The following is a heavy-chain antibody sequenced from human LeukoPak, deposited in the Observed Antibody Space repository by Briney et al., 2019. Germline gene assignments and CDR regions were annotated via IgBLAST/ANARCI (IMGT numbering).Heavy chain of an antibody. J-gene: IGHJ5*02. CDR1: GFTFDDYG. V-gene: IGHV3-20*04. Sequence: GGSLRLSCAASGFTFDDYGMSWVRQAPGKGLEWVSGINWNGGSTGYADSVKGRFTISRDNSKNTLYLQMNSLRAEDTAVYYCARGFSDNDGDWFDPWGQGTLVTVSS. CDR2: INWNGGST. D-gene: IGHD1-1*01. CDR3: ARGFSDNDGDWFDP.